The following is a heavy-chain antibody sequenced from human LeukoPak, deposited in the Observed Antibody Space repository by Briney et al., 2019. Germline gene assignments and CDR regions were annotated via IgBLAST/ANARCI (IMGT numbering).Heavy chain of an antibody. CDR1: GFTFSSYG. D-gene: IGHD2-21*01. CDR2: ISGSGGST. Sequence: PGESLRLSCAASGFTFSSYGMSWVRQAPGKGLEWVSAISGSGGSTYYADSVRGRFTISRDNSKNTLYLHMKSLRAEDAAVYYCAKAPVTSCRGAYCYPFDSWGQGTVVTVSS. J-gene: IGHJ4*02. CDR3: AKAPVTSCRGAYCYPFDS. V-gene: IGHV3-23*01.